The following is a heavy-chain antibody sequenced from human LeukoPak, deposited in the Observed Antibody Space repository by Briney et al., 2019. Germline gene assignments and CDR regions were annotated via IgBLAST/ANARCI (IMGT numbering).Heavy chain of an antibody. Sequence: GGSLRLSCAASGFTISTYGMSWVRQAPGKGLEWVSSISGGTTYYADSEKGRFTISRDNSKNTVSLQMNSPRAEDTAVYYCAKSVYHSGNYWGQGTLVTVSS. CDR3: AKSVYHSGNY. V-gene: IGHV3-23*01. J-gene: IGHJ4*02. CDR1: GFTISTYG. CDR2: ISGGTT. D-gene: IGHD3-10*01.